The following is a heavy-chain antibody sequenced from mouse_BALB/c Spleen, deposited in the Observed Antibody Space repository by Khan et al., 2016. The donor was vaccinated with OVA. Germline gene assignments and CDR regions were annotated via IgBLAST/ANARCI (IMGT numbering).Heavy chain of an antibody. CDR3: ARPPYFSYTLDH. J-gene: IGHJ4*01. Sequence: QIQLVQSGPELKKPGETVKISCKASGYTFTNYGMNWVQQSPGKALKWMGWINTYTGEPTYADDFTGRFAFSLDTSASTVYLQINNLKSEDTATYFCARPPYFSYTLDHWGQGTSVTVSS. V-gene: IGHV9-3-1*01. D-gene: IGHD2-10*01. CDR1: GYTFTNYG. CDR2: INTYTGEP.